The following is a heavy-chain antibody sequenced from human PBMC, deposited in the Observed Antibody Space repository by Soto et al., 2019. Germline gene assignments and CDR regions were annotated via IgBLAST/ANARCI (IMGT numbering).Heavy chain of an antibody. V-gene: IGHV4-30-2*01. CDR2: IYHSGST. Sequence: QLQLQESGSGLVKPSQTLSLTCAVSGGSISSGGYSWSWIRQPQGKDLEWIGYIYHSGSTYYNPSLKSRVTISVDRSKNQFSLKLSSVTAADTAVYYCARAVEVATVDYWGQGTLVTVSS. D-gene: IGHD5-12*01. J-gene: IGHJ4*02. CDR1: GGSISSGGYS. CDR3: ARAVEVATVDY.